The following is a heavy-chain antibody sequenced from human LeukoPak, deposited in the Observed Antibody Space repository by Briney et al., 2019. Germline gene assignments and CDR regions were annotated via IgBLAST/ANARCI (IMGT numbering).Heavy chain of an antibody. V-gene: IGHV3-49*04. Sequence: GGSLRLSCTTSGFTFGDYAMGWVRQAPGQGLEWVGFIRSKTYGGTTEYAASVKGRFTIPRDDSKSIAYLQMNSLKTEDTAVYYCTRDYYDGSAYSSDYWGQGTLVTVSS. D-gene: IGHD3-22*01. CDR3: TRDYYDGSAYSSDY. CDR1: GFTFGDYA. J-gene: IGHJ4*02. CDR2: IRSKTYGGTT.